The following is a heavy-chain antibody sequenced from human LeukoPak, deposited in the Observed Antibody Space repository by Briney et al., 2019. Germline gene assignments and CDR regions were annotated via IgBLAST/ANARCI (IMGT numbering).Heavy chain of an antibody. CDR3: ARGLPATLLDY. J-gene: IGHJ4*02. V-gene: IGHV3-11*01. CDR1: GFTFSDYY. D-gene: IGHD2-2*01. CDR2: ISSSGSTI. Sequence: GGSLRLSCAASGFTFSDYYMSWIRQAPGKGLEWVSYISSSGSTIYYADSVKGRFTISRDNAKNSLYLQMNSPRVEDTAIYYCARGLPATLLDYWGQGTLVTVSS.